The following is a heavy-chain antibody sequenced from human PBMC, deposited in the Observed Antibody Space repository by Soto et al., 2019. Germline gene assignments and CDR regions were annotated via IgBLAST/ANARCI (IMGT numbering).Heavy chain of an antibody. CDR3: ARGEVRGAFDI. V-gene: IGHV4-30-4*01. D-gene: IGHD3-10*01. J-gene: IGHJ3*02. CDR2: IYTNGGT. CDR1: GGSISDNDYY. Sequence: QVQLQESGPGLVRPSQTLSLTCSLSGGSISDNDYYWSWIRQSPGVGLEWLGYIYTNGGTSYNPSIKGRLSISADTSSYRFSLKLTSVTAADTAVHFCARGEVRGAFDIWGPGTKVYVSS.